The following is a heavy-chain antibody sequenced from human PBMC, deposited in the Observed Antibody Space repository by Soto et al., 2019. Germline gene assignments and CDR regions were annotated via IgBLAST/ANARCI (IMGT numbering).Heavy chain of an antibody. CDR1: GFTFSSYA. CDR3: AKRATGTYFDY. V-gene: IGHV3-23*01. J-gene: IGHJ4*02. D-gene: IGHD1-1*01. CDR2: ISGSGGST. Sequence: EVQLLESGGGLVQPGGSLRLSCAASGFTFSSYAMNWVRQAPGKGLEWVSVISGSGGSTYYADSVKGRFTISRDNSKNTLYQQMNSLGAEDTAVYYCAKRATGTYFDYWGQGTLVTVSS.